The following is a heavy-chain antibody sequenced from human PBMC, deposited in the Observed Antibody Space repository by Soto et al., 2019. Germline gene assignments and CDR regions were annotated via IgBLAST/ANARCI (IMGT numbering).Heavy chain of an antibody. CDR2: IWYDGSNK. CDR1: GFTFSSYG. D-gene: IGHD4-17*01. CDR3: ASQTTVTTRWYYFDY. J-gene: IGHJ4*02. V-gene: IGHV3-33*01. Sequence: QVQLVESGGGVVQPGRSLRLSCAASGFTFSSYGMHWVRQAPGKGLEWVAVIWYDGSNKYYADSVKGRFTISRDNSKNKLYLQMNSLRAEDTAVYYCASQTTVTTRWYYFDYWGQGTLVTVSS.